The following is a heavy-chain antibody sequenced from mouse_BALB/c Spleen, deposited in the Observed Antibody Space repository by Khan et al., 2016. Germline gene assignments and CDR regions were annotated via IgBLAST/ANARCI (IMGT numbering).Heavy chain of an antibody. CDR2: MYPGDGDT. Sequence: VQLQESGAELARPGASVKLSCKASGYTFTTYWMQWVKQRPGQGLEWIGAMYPGDGDTRYTQQFQGKATLTADKSSSTAYMQLSSLAAEASACYCGAGENCYYDYDYWGQGTTLTVSS. D-gene: IGHD2-4*01. CDR1: GYTFTTYW. CDR3: AGENCYYDYDY. V-gene: IGHV1-87*01. J-gene: IGHJ2*01.